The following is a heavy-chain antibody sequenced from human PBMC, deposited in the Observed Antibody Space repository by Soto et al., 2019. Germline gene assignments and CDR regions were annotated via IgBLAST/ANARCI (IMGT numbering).Heavy chain of an antibody. V-gene: IGHV4-34*01. CDR2: INHSGST. J-gene: IGHJ5*02. Sequence: QVQLQQWGAGLLKPSETLSLTCAVYGGSFSGYYWSWIRQPPGKGLEWIGEINHSGSTNYNPSLKGRVTISVDTSKNQFSLKLSSVTAADTAVYYCARDGESNWFDPWGQGTLVTVSS. CDR3: ARDGESNWFDP. CDR1: GGSFSGYY.